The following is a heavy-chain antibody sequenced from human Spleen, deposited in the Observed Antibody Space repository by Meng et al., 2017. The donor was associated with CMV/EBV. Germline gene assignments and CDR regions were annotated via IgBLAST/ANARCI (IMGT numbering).Heavy chain of an antibody. CDR1: GYTFTGNH. V-gene: IGHV1-2*02. CDR2: MNPKTGDT. J-gene: IGHJ4*02. CDR3: ARASTHIDY. Sequence: KVSCSASGYTFTGNHLHWVRQAPGQGLEWMGWMNPKTGDTKYAPKFQGRVTMTRDTSINTGYMKLRSLKSDDTAVYYCARASTHIDYWAQGTLVTVSS. D-gene: IGHD5/OR15-5a*01.